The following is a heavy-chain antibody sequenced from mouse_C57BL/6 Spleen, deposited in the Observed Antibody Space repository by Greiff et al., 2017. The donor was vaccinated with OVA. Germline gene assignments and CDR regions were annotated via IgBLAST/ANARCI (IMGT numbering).Heavy chain of an antibody. CDR2: INPSNGGT. CDR1: GYTFTSYW. D-gene: IGHD1-1*01. CDR3: ARSDTTVGYDSY. Sequence: QVQLKQPGTELVKPGASVKLSCKASGYTFTSYWMHWVKQRPGQGLEWNGNINPSNGGTNYNEKFKSKATLTVDKSSSTAYMQLSSLTSEDSAVYYCARSDTTVGYDSYWGQGTLVTVSA. V-gene: IGHV1-53*01. J-gene: IGHJ3*01.